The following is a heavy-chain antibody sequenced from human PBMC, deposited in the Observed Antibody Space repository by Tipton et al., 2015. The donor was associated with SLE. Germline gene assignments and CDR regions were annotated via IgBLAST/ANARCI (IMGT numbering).Heavy chain of an antibody. D-gene: IGHD1-26*01. V-gene: IGHV4-61*02. J-gene: IGHJ6*03. CDR3: ARVGYSGTSPYYYYYMDV. CDR1: GGSITNTNYY. Sequence: TLSLTCTVSGGSITNTNYYWNWIRQPAGKGLEWIGRIYAGDTTTYNPSLKSRVTISVDTSKNQFSLNLSSVTAADTAIYYCARVGYSGTSPYYYYYMDVWGKGTTVTVSS. CDR2: IYAGDTT.